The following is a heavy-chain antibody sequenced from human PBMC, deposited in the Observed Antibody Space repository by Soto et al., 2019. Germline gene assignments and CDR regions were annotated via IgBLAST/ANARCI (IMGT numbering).Heavy chain of an antibody. CDR2: IIPIFATV. Sequence: QVQLVQSGAEVKRPGSSVKVSCKASGGIFSSYAVTWVRQAPGQGLEWMGGIIPIFATVNYAQKFQGRVTMTADEATRTAYMELSSLRSEDTAVYYCRHYFSGMDVWGQGTTVTVSS. CDR3: RHYFSGMDV. J-gene: IGHJ6*02. V-gene: IGHV1-69*12. CDR1: GGIFSSYA.